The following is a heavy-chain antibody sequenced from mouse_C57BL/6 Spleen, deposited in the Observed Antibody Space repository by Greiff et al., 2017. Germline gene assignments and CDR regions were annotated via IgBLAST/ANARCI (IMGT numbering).Heavy chain of an antibody. J-gene: IGHJ3*01. CDR3: ARPQIPDYYGSREGFAY. CDR2: ISSGSSTI. V-gene: IGHV5-17*01. Sequence: EVMLVESGGGLVKPGGSLKLSCAASGFTFSDYGMHWVRQAPEKGLEWVAYISSGSSTIYYADTVKGRFTISRDNAKNTLFLQMTSLRSEDTAMYYCARPQIPDYYGSREGFAYWGQGALVTVSA. D-gene: IGHD1-1*01. CDR1: GFTFSDYG.